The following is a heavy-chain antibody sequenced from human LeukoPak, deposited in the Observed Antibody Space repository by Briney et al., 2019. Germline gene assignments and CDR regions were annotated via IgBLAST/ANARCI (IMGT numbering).Heavy chain of an antibody. V-gene: IGHV3-48*04. CDR2: ISSSSSTI. CDR3: ARGEATISYYYGMDV. J-gene: IGHJ6*02. Sequence: GSLRLSCAASGFTFSSYSMNWVRQAPGKGLEWVSYISSSSSTIYYADSVKGRFTISRDNAKNSLYLQMNSLRAEDTAVYYCARGEATISYYYGMDVWGQGTTVTVSS. CDR1: GFTFSSYS. D-gene: IGHD5-12*01.